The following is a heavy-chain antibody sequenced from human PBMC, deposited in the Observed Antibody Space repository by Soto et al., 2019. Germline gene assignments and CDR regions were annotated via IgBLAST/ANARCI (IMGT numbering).Heavy chain of an antibody. V-gene: IGHV1-18*01. CDR3: ARADYDILTGYYKYYYYYGMDV. J-gene: IGHJ6*02. D-gene: IGHD3-9*01. CDR2: ISAYNGNT. CDR1: GYTFTSYG. Sequence: ASVKVSCKASGYTFTSYGIGWVRQAPGQGLEWMGWISAYNGNTNYAQKLQGRVTMTTDTSTSTAYMELRSLRSDDTAVYYCARADYDILTGYYKYYYYYGMDVWGQGTTVTVSS.